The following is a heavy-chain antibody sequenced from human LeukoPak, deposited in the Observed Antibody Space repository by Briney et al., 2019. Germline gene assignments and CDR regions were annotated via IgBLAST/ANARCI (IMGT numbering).Heavy chain of an antibody. V-gene: IGHV1-8*02. D-gene: IGHD6-25*01. CDR1: GGTFSSYA. J-gene: IGHJ6*03. CDR2: MNPNSGNT. CDR3: AIGSLDDYYYYMDV. Sequence: ASVKVSCKASGGTFSSYAISWVRQAPGQGLEWMGWMNPNSGNTGYAQKFQGRVTMTRNTSISTAYMELSSLRSEDTAVYYCAIGSLDDYYYYMDVWGKGTTVTISS.